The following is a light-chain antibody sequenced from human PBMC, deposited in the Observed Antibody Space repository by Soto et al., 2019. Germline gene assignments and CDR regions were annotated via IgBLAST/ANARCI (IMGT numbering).Light chain of an antibody. J-gene: IGKJ5*01. CDR3: QQYNTYAT. CDR1: QSLNSY. V-gene: IGKV1-39*01. CDR2: AVS. Sequence: DIQMTQSPSSLSASVGDRVTITCRASQSLNSYLIWYQHKPGKATNLLIYAVSSLQSGVPARFSGSGSRTEFSLTISSLQPDDFATYYFQQYNTYATFGQGTRLEIK.